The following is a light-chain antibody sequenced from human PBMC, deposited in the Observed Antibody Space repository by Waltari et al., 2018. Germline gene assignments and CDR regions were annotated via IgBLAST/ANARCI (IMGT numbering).Light chain of an antibody. V-gene: IGLV3-21*02. CDR1: NIGIKS. Sequence: SYVLTQPPSVSVAPGQTAIFTCGGNNIGIKSVHWYQLRPGQAPGLVVYDSPDRPSGVPGRISGANSGSTATLSIGSVEAGDEADYYCQVWDSRSDHLLVFGGGTKLTVL. J-gene: IGLJ3*02. CDR3: QVWDSRSDHLLV. CDR2: DSP.